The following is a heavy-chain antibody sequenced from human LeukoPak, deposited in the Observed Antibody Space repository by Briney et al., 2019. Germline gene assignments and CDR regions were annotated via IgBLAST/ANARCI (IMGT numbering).Heavy chain of an antibody. J-gene: IGHJ6*02. V-gene: IGHV3-49*03. CDR3: TRVTDTAMALDYYYYGMDV. Sequence: PGGSLRLSCTASGFSLGDYAMSWFSQAPGKGLEWVGFIRSKAYGGTAEYAASVKGRFTISRDDSKSIAYLQMNSLKTEDTAVYYCTRVTDTAMALDYYYYGMDVWGQGTTVTVSS. CDR1: GFSLGDYA. D-gene: IGHD5-18*01. CDR2: IRSKAYGGTA.